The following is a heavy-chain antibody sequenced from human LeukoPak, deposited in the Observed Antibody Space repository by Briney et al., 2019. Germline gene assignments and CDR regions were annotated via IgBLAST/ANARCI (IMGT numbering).Heavy chain of an antibody. J-gene: IGHJ4*02. CDR1: GFTFSSYW. V-gene: IGHV3-7*03. Sequence: GGSLRLSCAASGFTFSSYWMSWVRQAPGKGLQWVANIKQDGSEKYYVDSVKARFTISRDNTKNSLYLQMNSLRAEDTAVYYCARFWLGLDYWGQGSLVTVSS. CDR2: IKQDGSEK. D-gene: IGHD3-3*01. CDR3: ARFWLGLDY.